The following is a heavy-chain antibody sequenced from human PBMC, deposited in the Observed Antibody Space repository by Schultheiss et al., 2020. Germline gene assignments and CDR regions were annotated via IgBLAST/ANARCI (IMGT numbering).Heavy chain of an antibody. D-gene: IGHD6-13*01. CDR1: GFTFSSYA. J-gene: IGHJ4*02. V-gene: IGHV3-23*01. CDR2: ISGSGGST. Sequence: GGSLRLSCAASGFTFSSYAMSWVRQAPGKGLEWVSAISGSGGSTYYADSVKGRFTISRDNSKNTLYLQMNSLRAEDTAVYYCARDGAAAGFFDYWGQGTLVTVPS. CDR3: ARDGAAAGFFDY.